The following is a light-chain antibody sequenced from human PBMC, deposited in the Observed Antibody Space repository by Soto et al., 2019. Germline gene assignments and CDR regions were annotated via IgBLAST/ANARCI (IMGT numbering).Light chain of an antibody. V-gene: IGKV3-20*01. CDR3: QQYSSTFWT. CDR1: PSISSSY. Sequence: EIVLTQSPGTLSLSPGERTTLSCRASPSISSSYLAWYQQKPGQAPRLLVYGASSSATGIPDSFSGSGSGTDFTLTISRLEPEDFALYYCQQYSSTFWTLGQGTKVEIK. J-gene: IGKJ1*01. CDR2: GAS.